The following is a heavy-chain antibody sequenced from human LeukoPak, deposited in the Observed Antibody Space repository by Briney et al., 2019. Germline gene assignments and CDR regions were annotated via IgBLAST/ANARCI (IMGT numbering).Heavy chain of an antibody. D-gene: IGHD1-26*01. V-gene: IGHV4-39*07. CDR1: GGSISSSSYY. Sequence: PSETLSLTCTVSGGSISSSSYYWGWIRQPPGKGLEWIGSIYYSGSTYYNPSLKSRVTISVDTSKNQFSLKLSSVTAADTAVYYCARERMGATGRWFDPWGQGTLVTVSS. CDR2: IYYSGST. CDR3: ARERMGATGRWFDP. J-gene: IGHJ5*02.